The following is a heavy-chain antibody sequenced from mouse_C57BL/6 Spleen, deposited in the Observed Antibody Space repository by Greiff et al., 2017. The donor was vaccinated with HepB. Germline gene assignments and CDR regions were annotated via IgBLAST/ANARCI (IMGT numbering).Heavy chain of an antibody. D-gene: IGHD2-2*01. J-gene: IGHJ1*03. Sequence: EVKLMESGPGLVQPSQTLSLTCSVTGYSISSGYYWNWLRQFPGDKLEWMGYISYDGTNNYNPSLKNRISTTRDTSRNQFFLMLNSVTTEDTATYYCAREVLYYGYDGYFDVWGTGTTVTVSS. CDR2: ISYDGTN. CDR3: AREVLYYGYDGYFDV. CDR1: GYSISSGYY. V-gene: IGHV3-6*01.